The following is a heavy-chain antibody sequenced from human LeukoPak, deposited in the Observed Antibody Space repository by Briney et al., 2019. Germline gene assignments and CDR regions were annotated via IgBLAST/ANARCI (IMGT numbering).Heavy chain of an antibody. V-gene: IGHV3-21*01. D-gene: IGHD2-2*01. J-gene: IGHJ6*02. CDR2: ISSSSSYI. Sequence: GGSLRLSCAASGFTFSSYEMNWVRQAPGKGLEWVSSISSSSSYIYYADSVKGRFTISRDNAKNSLYLQMNSLRAEDTAVYYCARESIVVVPAADYYYYGMDVWGQGTTVTVSS. CDR1: GFTFSSYE. CDR3: ARESIVVVPAADYYYYGMDV.